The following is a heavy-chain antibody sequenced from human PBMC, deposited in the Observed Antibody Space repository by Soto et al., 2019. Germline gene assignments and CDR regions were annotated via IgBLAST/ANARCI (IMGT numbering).Heavy chain of an antibody. CDR1: GGSISSSSYY. D-gene: IGHD3-3*01. V-gene: IGHV4-39*01. Sequence: PSETLSLTCTVSGGSISSSSYYWGWIRQPPGKGLEWIGSIYYSGSTYYNPSLKSRVTISVDTSKNQFSLKLSSVTAADTAVYYCASYKDANLYDFWSAKLLGYMDVWGKGTTVTVSS. CDR2: IYYSGST. CDR3: ASYKDANLYDFWSAKLLGYMDV. J-gene: IGHJ6*03.